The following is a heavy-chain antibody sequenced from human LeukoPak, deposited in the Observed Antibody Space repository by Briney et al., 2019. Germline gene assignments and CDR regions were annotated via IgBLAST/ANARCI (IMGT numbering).Heavy chain of an antibody. Sequence: AETLSLTCTVSGGSITSYYWSWIRQPPGKGLEWIGYIYISGSTNYNPSLKSRVTISVDTSKNQFSLKLSSVTAADTAVYYCARLYSSSLGRVFDYWGQGTLVTVSS. J-gene: IGHJ4*02. V-gene: IGHV4-59*01. CDR2: IYISGST. D-gene: IGHD4-11*01. CDR1: GGSITSYY. CDR3: ARLYSSSLGRVFDY.